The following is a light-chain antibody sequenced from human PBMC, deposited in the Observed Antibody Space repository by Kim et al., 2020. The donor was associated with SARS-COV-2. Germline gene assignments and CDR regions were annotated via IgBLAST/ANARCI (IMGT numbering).Light chain of an antibody. J-gene: IGLJ2*01. CDR1: TANIGTNY. V-gene: IGLV1-51*01. Sequence: GQKVIIPCSGSTANIGTNYVSWYQQLPGRAPKLLIYDSTERPSGIPERFSASKSGTSATLGITGLQTGDEAVYYCGTWDSSLSAGVFGGGTQLTVL. CDR2: DST. CDR3: GTWDSSLSAGV.